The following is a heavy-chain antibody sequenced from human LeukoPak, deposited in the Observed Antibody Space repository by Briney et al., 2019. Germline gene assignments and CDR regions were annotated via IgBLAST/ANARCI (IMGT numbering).Heavy chain of an antibody. Sequence: GGSLRLSCAASGFTFSSYEMNWVRQAPGKGLEWVSYISSSGSTIYYADSVKGRFTISRDNAKNSLYLQMNSLRAEDTAVYYCASTFYYYGSGSYDYWGQGTLVTVSS. J-gene: IGHJ4*02. CDR3: ASTFYYYGSGSYDY. D-gene: IGHD3-10*01. CDR1: GFTFSSYE. CDR2: ISSSGSTI. V-gene: IGHV3-48*03.